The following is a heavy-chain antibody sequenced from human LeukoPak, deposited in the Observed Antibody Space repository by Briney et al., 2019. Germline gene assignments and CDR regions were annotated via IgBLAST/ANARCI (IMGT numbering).Heavy chain of an antibody. CDR3: AMFQNKYQLLELGAFDI. J-gene: IGHJ3*02. CDR2: ISWNSGNI. D-gene: IGHD2-2*01. V-gene: IGHV3-9*01. CDR1: GFTFDDYA. Sequence: GGSLRLSCAASGFTFDDYAMHWVRQAPGKGLEWVSGISWNSGNIGYADSVKGRFTISRDNAKNSLYLQMNSLRAEDTAVYYCAMFQNKYQLLELGAFDIWGQGTMVTVSS.